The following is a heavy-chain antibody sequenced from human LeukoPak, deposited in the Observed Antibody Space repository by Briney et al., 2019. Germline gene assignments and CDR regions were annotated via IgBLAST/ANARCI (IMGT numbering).Heavy chain of an antibody. CDR3: AADPYYYDSSGYSFDY. V-gene: IGHV1-58*01. D-gene: IGHD3-22*01. Sequence: SVNVSCKASGFTFTSSAVQWVRQARGQRLEWIGWIVVGSGNTNYAQKFQERVTITRDISTSTAYMELSSLRSEDTAVYYCAADPYYYDSSGYSFDYWGQGTLVTVSS. CDR1: GFTFTSSA. J-gene: IGHJ4*02. CDR2: IVVGSGNT.